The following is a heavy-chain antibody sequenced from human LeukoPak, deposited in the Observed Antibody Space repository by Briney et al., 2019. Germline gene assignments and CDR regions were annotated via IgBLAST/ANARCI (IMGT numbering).Heavy chain of an antibody. J-gene: IGHJ4*02. D-gene: IGHD6-19*01. CDR2: IYHSGST. Sequence: SGTLSLTCAVSGGSISSSNWWSWVRQPPGKGLEWIGEIYHSGSTNYNPSLKSRVTISVDKSKNQFSLKLSSVTAADTAVYYCARDINGGYSSGWYRYWGQGTLVTVSS. CDR1: GGSISSSNW. V-gene: IGHV4-4*02. CDR3: ARDINGGYSSGWYRY.